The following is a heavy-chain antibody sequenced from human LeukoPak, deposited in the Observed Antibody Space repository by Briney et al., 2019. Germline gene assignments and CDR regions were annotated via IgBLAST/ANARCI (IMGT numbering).Heavy chain of an antibody. CDR3: ARDVGGWWELLRRWYFDL. CDR1: GYTFTSYS. Sequence: GASVKVSCKASGYTFTSYSMNWVRQAPGQGLERLGWINTNTGNPTYAQGFTGRFVFSLDTSVSTAYLQISSLKAEDTAVYYCARDVGGWWELLRRWYFDLWGRGTLVTVSS. V-gene: IGHV7-4-1*02. D-gene: IGHD1-26*01. J-gene: IGHJ2*01. CDR2: INTNTGNP.